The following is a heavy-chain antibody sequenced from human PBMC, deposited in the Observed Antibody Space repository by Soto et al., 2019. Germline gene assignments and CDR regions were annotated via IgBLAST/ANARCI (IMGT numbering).Heavy chain of an antibody. Sequence: LSLTCTVSGGSISSYYWSWIRQPPGKGLEWIGYIYYSGSTNYNPSLKSRVTISVDTSKNQFSLKLSSVTAADTAVYYCAREVDCGAHYYVMDVWGQGTTVTVSS. D-gene: IGHD4-17*01. CDR3: AREVDCGAHYYVMDV. CDR1: GGSISSYY. V-gene: IGHV4-59*01. J-gene: IGHJ6*02. CDR2: IYYSGST.